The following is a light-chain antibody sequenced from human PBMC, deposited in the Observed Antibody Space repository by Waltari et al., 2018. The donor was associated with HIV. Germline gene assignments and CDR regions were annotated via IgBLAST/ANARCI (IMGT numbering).Light chain of an antibody. CDR1: TPNTGSNY. CDR3: VAWDDSLRGVL. V-gene: IGLV1-47*01. Sequence: SVLTQPPSASGTPGTRVTLSCSGSTPNTGSNYAFWYQPPPGTAPKLLILRNDQRPAGVPDRFSASTSGTSASLAISGLRSEDEADYYCVAWDDSLRGVLFGGGTKVAVL. J-gene: IGLJ2*01. CDR2: RND.